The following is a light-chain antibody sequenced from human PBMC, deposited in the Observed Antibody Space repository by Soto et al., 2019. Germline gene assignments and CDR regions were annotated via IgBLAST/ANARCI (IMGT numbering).Light chain of an antibody. V-gene: IGKV1-17*01. J-gene: IGKJ1*01. CDR1: QDVSNY. CDR3: LQHNTYPWT. Sequence: DIQMTQSPSSLSSSVGERVTMSCQASQDVSNYLNWYQQKLGKAPKLLIYAASSLDSEVPLRFSGSGSGTEFALTISSLQPEDFATYYCLQHNTYPWTFGQGTKVDI. CDR2: AAS.